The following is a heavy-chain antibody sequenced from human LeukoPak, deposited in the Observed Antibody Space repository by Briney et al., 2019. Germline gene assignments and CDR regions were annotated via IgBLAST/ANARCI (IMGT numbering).Heavy chain of an antibody. CDR1: GGSISSSSYY. Sequence: PSETLSLTCTVXGGSISSSSYYWGWIRQPPGKGLEWIGSIYYSGSTYYNPSLKSRVTISVDTSKNQFSLKLSSVTAADTAVYYCARRRWTPDYWGQGTLVTVSS. V-gene: IGHV4-39*01. J-gene: IGHJ4*02. CDR2: IYYSGST. D-gene: IGHD1-1*01. CDR3: ARRRWTPDY.